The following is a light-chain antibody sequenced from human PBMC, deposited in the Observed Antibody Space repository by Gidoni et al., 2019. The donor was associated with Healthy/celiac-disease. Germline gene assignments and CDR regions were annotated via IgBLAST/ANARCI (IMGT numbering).Light chain of an antibody. CDR3: QAWDSSPVV. Sequence: SSELTQPPSVSVSPGQTASITCSGDKLGDKYACCYQQKPGQSPVLVIYQDSKLPSGTPERFSGSNSGNTATLTISGTQAMDEADYYCQAWDSSPVVFGGGTKLTVL. CDR2: QDS. V-gene: IGLV3-1*01. J-gene: IGLJ2*01. CDR1: KLGDKY.